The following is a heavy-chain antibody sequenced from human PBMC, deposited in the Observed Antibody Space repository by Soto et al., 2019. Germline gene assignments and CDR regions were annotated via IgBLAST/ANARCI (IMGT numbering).Heavy chain of an antibody. CDR3: VKAPSGVYSGSYGVDY. D-gene: IGHD1-26*01. CDR2: ISGSGGSK. Sequence: PGGSLRLSCAASGCTFSSYAMSWVRQAPGKGLEWVSAISGSGGSKYYADSVKGRFTISRENSKNTLYLQMNSLRAEDTAVYYCVKAPSGVYSGSYGVDYWGQGPMLTVSS. CDR1: GCTFSSYA. J-gene: IGHJ4*02. V-gene: IGHV3-23*01.